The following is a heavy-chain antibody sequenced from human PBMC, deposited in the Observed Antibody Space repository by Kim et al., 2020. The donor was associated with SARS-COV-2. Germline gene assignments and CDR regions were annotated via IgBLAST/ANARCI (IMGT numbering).Heavy chain of an antibody. CDR2: IGTAGDT. CDR1: GFTFSSYD. D-gene: IGHD5-18*01. J-gene: IGHJ6*03. CDR3: ARGTVTATGAYFYYYMEV. Sequence: GGSLRLSCAASGFTFSSYDMHWVRQATGKGLEWVSAIGTAGDTYYPGSVRCRFSISRANAKNSLYLQLNSLRAGDTAVYYCARGTVTATGAYFYYYMEVWGKGTTATAS. V-gene: IGHV3-13*01.